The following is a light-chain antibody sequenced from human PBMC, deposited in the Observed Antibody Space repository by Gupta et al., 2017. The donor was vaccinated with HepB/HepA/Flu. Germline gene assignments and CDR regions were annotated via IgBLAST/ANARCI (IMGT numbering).Light chain of an antibody. CDR2: KAS. CDR1: QSISTC. CDR3: QQYNNYPCT. J-gene: IGKJ2*02. Sequence: DIQMSHSPSTLSASVGDRVTITCRASQSISTCLAWYQQKPGRAPKLLIYKASTLERGVPSRFSGSESGTEFTLTISSLQPDDVATYYCQQYNNYPCTFGQGTKVEIK. V-gene: IGKV1-5*03.